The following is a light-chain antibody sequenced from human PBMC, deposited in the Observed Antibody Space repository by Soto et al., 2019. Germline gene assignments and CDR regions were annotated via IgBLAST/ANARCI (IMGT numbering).Light chain of an antibody. Sequence: VMTQSTFSLPVTLGQPASISCRSSQSLVDSDGNTFLSWFQQRPGQSPRRLIHRVYDRDSGVPDRFSGSGSGTDFTLRISRVEAEDIGVYYFMQGIQFPYTFGQGTKV. CDR2: RVY. J-gene: IGKJ2*01. CDR3: MQGIQFPYT. CDR1: QSLVDSDGNTF. V-gene: IGKV2-30*01.